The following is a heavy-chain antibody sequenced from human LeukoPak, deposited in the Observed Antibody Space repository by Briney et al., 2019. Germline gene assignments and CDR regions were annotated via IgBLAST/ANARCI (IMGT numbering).Heavy chain of an antibody. CDR1: GGSISSYY. J-gene: IGHJ4*02. D-gene: IGHD5-24*01. Sequence: PSETLSLTCNVSGGSISSYYWSWIRQPPGKGLEWIGYIYYSGSTNYKPSLKSRVTISGDTSKNQLSLKLSSVTAADTAVYYCARGGVEMATTPSYYFDYWCQGTLVTVSS. CDR2: IYYSGST. V-gene: IGHV4-59*01. CDR3: ARGGVEMATTPSYYFDY.